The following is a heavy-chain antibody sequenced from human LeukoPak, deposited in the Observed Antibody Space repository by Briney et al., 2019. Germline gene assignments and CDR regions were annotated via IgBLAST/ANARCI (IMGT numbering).Heavy chain of an antibody. D-gene: IGHD2-2*01. CDR1: GYSISSGYY. CDR3: ARHVTGKRSTSCCNWFDP. V-gene: IGHV4-38-2*01. CDR2: IYHSGST. Sequence: SETLSLTCAVSGYSISSGYYWGWIRQPPGKGLEWIGSIYHSGSTYYNPSLKSRVTISVDTSKNQFSLKLSSVTAADTAVYYCARHVTGKRSTSCCNWFDPWGQETLVTVSS. J-gene: IGHJ5*02.